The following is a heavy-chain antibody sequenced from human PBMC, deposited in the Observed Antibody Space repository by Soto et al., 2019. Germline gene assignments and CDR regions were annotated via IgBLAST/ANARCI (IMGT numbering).Heavy chain of an antibody. CDR3: AMVDVYVTPSPQDV. Sequence: QVQLLQSGAEVKNPGASVKVSCKASGYTFTRYGIGWARQAPGQGLEWMGWINTYNGNTNYAQNVQGRVTLTTDTSTSTAYMELRSPRSNDTAIYYCAMVDVYVTPSPQDVWGQGTTVIVSS. V-gene: IGHV1-18*01. J-gene: IGHJ6*02. CDR1: GYTFTRYG. D-gene: IGHD3-16*01. CDR2: INTYNGNT.